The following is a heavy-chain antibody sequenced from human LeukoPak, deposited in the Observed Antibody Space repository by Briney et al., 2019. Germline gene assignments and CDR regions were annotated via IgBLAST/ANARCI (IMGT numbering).Heavy chain of an antibody. D-gene: IGHD1-1*01. Sequence: GGSLRLSCAASGFTFSSYSMNWVRQAPGKGLEWVSSISSSSSYIYYADSVKGRFTISRDNAKNPLYLQMNSLRAEDSAEYYCAKSLLTTATGTGRAFDIWGQGTMVTVSA. CDR1: GFTFSSYS. J-gene: IGHJ3*02. V-gene: IGHV3-21*04. CDR3: AKSLLTTATGTGRAFDI. CDR2: ISSSSSYI.